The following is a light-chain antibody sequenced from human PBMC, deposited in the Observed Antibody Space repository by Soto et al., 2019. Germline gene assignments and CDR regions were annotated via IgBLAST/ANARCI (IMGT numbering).Light chain of an antibody. CDR3: CSYAGNGAWV. Sequence: QSALTQPASVSGSPGQSNTISCSGSSGDVGNYDLVSWYQQIPGKAPQLMIFEVSRRPSRVSDRFSGSKSGNTASLTISGLQAEDEGDFYCCSYAGNGAWVFGGGTKLTVL. J-gene: IGLJ3*02. CDR1: SGDVGNYDL. CDR2: EVS. V-gene: IGLV2-23*02.